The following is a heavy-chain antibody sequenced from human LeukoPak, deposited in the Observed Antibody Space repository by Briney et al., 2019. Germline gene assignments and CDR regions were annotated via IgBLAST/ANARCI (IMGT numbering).Heavy chain of an antibody. Sequence: GESLKISCKGSGYSFTSYWIGWVRQMPGKGLEWMGITYPGDSDTRYSPSFQGQVTISADKSVSTAYLQWSSLKASDTAMYYCARESGYDFRAFDYWGQGTLVTVSS. J-gene: IGHJ4*02. CDR2: TYPGDSDT. D-gene: IGHD5-12*01. CDR1: GYSFTSYW. V-gene: IGHV5-51*01. CDR3: ARESGYDFRAFDY.